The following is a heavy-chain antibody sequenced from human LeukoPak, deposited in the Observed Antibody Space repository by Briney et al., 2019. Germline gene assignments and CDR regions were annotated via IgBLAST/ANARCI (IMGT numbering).Heavy chain of an antibody. CDR3: AKSIGSGSYYGGDY. Sequence: GGSLRLSCAASGLTFDDYAMHWVRQAPGKGLEWVSGISGSGGSTYYADSVKGRFTISRDNSKNTLYLQMNSLRAEDTAVYYCAKSIGSGSYYGGDYWGQGTLVTVSS. J-gene: IGHJ4*02. D-gene: IGHD3-22*01. V-gene: IGHV3-23*01. CDR2: ISGSGGST. CDR1: GLTFDDYA.